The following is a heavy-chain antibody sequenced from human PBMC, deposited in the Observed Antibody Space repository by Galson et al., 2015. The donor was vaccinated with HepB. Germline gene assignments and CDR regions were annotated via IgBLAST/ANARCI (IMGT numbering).Heavy chain of an antibody. J-gene: IGHJ4*02. CDR2: ISYDGSNK. CDR1: GFTFSNYG. CDR3: AKDPYLYSALAGTMAGFDY. D-gene: IGHD6-19*01. Sequence: SLRLSCAASGFTFSNYGMHWVRQAPGKGLEWVAVISYDGSNKYYADSVKGRFTISRDNSKNTLYLQMNSLRAEDTALYYCAKDPYLYSALAGTMAGFDYWGQGTRVTVPS. V-gene: IGHV3-30*18.